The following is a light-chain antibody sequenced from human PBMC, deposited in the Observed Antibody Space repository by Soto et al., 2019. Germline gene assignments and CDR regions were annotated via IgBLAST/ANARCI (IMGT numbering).Light chain of an antibody. CDR2: WAS. V-gene: IGKV4-1*01. CDR1: QSVLYSSNNKHY. J-gene: IGKJ4*01. Sequence: DIVMTQSPDSLAVSLGERATINCKSSQSVLYSSNNKHYLAWYQQKPGQPPKLLIYWASTRESGVPDRFSGSGSGTDFTLTISSLQAEDVAVYYCQQYYSTLSLTFGVGTKVEIK. CDR3: QQYYSTLSLT.